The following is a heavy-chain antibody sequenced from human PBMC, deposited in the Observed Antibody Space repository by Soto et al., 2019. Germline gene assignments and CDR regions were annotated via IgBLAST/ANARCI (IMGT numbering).Heavy chain of an antibody. CDR2: MNPNSGNT. Sequence: QVQLVQSGAEVKKPGASVKVSCKASGYTFTSYDINWVRQATGQGLEWMGWMNPNSGNTGYAQKCQGRVTMTRNTSISTAYMELSSLRSEDTAVYYCASAAGSGFGELLSLYYWGQGTLVTVSS. D-gene: IGHD3-10*01. CDR3: ASAAGSGFGELLSLYY. V-gene: IGHV1-8*01. J-gene: IGHJ4*02. CDR1: GYTFTSYD.